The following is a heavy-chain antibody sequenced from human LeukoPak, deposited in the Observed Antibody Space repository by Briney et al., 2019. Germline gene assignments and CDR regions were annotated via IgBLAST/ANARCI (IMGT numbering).Heavy chain of an antibody. CDR3: VRSSSSIFDY. CDR1: GGSFSGYY. V-gene: IGHV4-34*01. CDR2: IYHSGST. J-gene: IGHJ4*02. D-gene: IGHD6-6*01. Sequence: SETLSLTCAVYGGSFSGYYWSWIRQPPGKGLEWIGNIYHSGSTYYNPSLKSRVTTSVDTSKNQFSLKLSSVTAADTAVYYCVRSSSSIFDYWGQGTLVTVSS.